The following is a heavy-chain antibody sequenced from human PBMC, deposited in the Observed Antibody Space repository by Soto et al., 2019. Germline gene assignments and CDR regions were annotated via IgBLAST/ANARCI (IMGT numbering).Heavy chain of an antibody. V-gene: IGHV1-8*01. CDR3: ARGLGDFWSGYYRISFAPNYSGMDV. D-gene: IGHD3-3*01. Sequence: ASVKVSCKASGYTFTSYDINWVRQATGQGLEWMGWMNPNSGNTGYAQKFQGRVTMTRNTSISTAYMELSSLRSEDTAVYYCARGLGDFWSGYYRISFAPNYSGMDVWGQGTTVTVSS. J-gene: IGHJ6*02. CDR2: MNPNSGNT. CDR1: GYTFTSYD.